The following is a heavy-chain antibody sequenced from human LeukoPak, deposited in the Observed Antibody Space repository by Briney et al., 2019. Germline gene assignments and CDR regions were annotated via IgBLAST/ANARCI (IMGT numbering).Heavy chain of an antibody. CDR2: AGWAGGTT. CDR1: GFNFHRYT. CDR3: AKELDTMFFDY. J-gene: IGHJ4*02. V-gene: IGHV3-43*01. Sequence: TGGSLRLSCATSGFNFHRYTIHWVRQAPGKGLEWVSLAGWAGGTTFYSDSVRGRFTISRDSGRKSVYLQMNSLTTDDTAFYFCAKELDTMFFDYWGQGALVTVSS. D-gene: IGHD3-10*02.